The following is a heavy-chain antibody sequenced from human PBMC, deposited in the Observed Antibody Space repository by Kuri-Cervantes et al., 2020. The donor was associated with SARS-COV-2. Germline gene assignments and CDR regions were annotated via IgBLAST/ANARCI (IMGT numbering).Heavy chain of an antibody. J-gene: IGHJ3*02. CDR3: ARVHNWNYEGYAFDI. CDR2: IIPIFGTA. D-gene: IGHD1-7*01. V-gene: IGHV1-69*05. Sequence: SVKVSCKASGGTFSSYAISWVRQAPGQGLEWMGGIIPIFGTANYAQKFQGRVTITTDESTSTAYMELSSLRSEDTAVYYCARVHNWNYEGYAFDIWGQGTMVTVSS. CDR1: GGTFSSYA.